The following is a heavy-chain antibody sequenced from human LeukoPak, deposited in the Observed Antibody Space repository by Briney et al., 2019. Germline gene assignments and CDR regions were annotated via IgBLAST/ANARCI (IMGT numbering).Heavy chain of an antibody. V-gene: IGHV4-30-4*01. CDR2: IYYSGST. Sequence: SETLSLTCTVSGGSISSGDYYWSWIRQPPGKGLEWIGYIYYSGSTYYNPSLKSRVTISVDTSKHQFSLTLSSVTAADTAVYYCARDRQGDFWSGYDTRYGMDVWGQGTTVTVSS. CDR1: GGSISSGDYY. CDR3: ARDRQGDFWSGYDTRYGMDV. D-gene: IGHD3-3*01. J-gene: IGHJ6*02.